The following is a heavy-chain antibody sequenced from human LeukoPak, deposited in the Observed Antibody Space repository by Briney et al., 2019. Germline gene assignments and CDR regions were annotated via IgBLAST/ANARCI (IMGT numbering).Heavy chain of an antibody. D-gene: IGHD6-13*01. CDR3: ARGIAAAGNPNWFDP. Sequence: GGSLRLSCAASGFIFSSYAMHWVRQAPGTGLEWVAVIWSDGSNKYYADSVKGRFTISRDNSKNTLYLQMNSLRAEGTAVYYCARGIAAAGNPNWFDPWGQGTLVTVSS. J-gene: IGHJ5*02. CDR2: IWSDGSNK. V-gene: IGHV3-33*01. CDR1: GFIFSSYA.